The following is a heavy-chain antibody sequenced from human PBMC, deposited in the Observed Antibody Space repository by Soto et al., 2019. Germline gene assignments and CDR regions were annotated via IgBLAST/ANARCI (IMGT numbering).Heavy chain of an antibody. CDR2: ISNSDSPT. CDR1: GFTFSDHY. CDR3: ARRDGDV. Sequence: GGSLRLSCAASGFTFSDHYMSWIRQAPGKGLAWVAYISNSDSPTYYADSVKGRFTISRDNARNSLYLQMNSLGAEDTAVYYCARRDGDVWGQGTTVTVSS. V-gene: IGHV3-11*01. J-gene: IGHJ6*02.